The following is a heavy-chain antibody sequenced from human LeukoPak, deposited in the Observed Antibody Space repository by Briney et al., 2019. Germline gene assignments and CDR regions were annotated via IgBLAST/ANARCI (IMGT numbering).Heavy chain of an antibody. J-gene: IGHJ4*02. Sequence: NPSGTLSLTCAVYGGSFSGYYWSWIRQPPGKGLEWIGEINHSGSTNYNPSLKSRVTISVDTSKNQFSLKLSSVTAADTAVYYCATHSSGYFFVFDYWGQGTLVTVSS. CDR3: ATHSSGYFFVFDY. V-gene: IGHV4-34*01. CDR2: INHSGST. D-gene: IGHD3-22*01. CDR1: GGSFSGYY.